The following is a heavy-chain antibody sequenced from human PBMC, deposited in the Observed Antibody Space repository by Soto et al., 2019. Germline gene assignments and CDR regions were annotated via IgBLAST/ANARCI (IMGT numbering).Heavy chain of an antibody. V-gene: IGHV1-24*01. J-gene: IGHJ4*02. D-gene: IGHD6-13*01. CDR1: GYTLTELS. CDR3: ARGFSGFTSSWPY. Sequence: GASVKVSCKVSGYTLTELSMHWVRQAPGKGLEWMGGFDPEDGETIYAQKFQGQVTISADKSISTAYLQWSSLKASDTAMYYCARGFSGFTSSWPYWGQGTLVTVSS. CDR2: FDPEDGET.